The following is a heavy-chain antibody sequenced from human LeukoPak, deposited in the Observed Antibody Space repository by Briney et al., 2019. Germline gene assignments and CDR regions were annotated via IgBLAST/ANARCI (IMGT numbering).Heavy chain of an antibody. Sequence: SETLSLTCTVSGGSISSYYWSWIRQPAGKGLEWIGRIYTSGSTNYNPSLKSRVTMSVDTSKNQFPLKLSSVTAADTAVYYCARDRPHSSSWYWWFDPWGQGTLVTVSS. D-gene: IGHD6-13*01. CDR1: GGSISSYY. CDR3: ARDRPHSSSWYWWFDP. J-gene: IGHJ5*02. V-gene: IGHV4-4*07. CDR2: IYTSGST.